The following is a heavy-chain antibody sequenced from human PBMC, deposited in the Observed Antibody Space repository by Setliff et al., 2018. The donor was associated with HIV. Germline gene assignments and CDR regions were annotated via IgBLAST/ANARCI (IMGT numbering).Heavy chain of an antibody. D-gene: IGHD6-19*01. CDR3: ASQIAVAI. V-gene: IGHV3-74*01. J-gene: IGHJ3*02. CDR1: GFTFSSYW. Sequence: GGSLRLSCAASGFTFSSYWMHWVRQAPGKGLVWVSHINSDGSTTNYADSVKGRFTISRDNAKNTLYLEMNSLTAEDTAVYYCASQIAVAIWGQGTMVTVS. CDR2: INSDGSTT.